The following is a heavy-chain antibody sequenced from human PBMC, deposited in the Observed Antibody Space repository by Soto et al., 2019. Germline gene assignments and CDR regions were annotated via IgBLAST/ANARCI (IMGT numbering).Heavy chain of an antibody. CDR2: IYPGDSDT. V-gene: IGHV5-51*01. J-gene: IGHJ4*02. CDR1: GYTFTSHW. D-gene: IGHD4-17*01. CDR3: ARALSYGGNSYFDY. Sequence: GESLKISCKGSGYTFTSHWIGWVRQMPGKGLEWMGIIYPGDSDTRYSPSFQGQVTISADKSINTVYMELSSLRSEDTAVYYCARALSYGGNSYFDYWGQGTLVTVSS.